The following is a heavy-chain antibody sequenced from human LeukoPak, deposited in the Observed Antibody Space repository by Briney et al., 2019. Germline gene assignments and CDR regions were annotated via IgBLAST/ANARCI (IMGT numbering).Heavy chain of an antibody. Sequence: PGGSLRLSCAASGFTFRTNCLHWVRQVPGKGLVWVSHINSDGSGTSYADSVKGRFTISRDNAKNTLYLQMNSLRVEDTAVYYGGRPRAYDSRNYYFAYWGQGILVTVSS. CDR1: GFTFRTNC. J-gene: IGHJ4*02. CDR3: GRPRAYDSRNYYFAY. CDR2: INSDGSGT. V-gene: IGHV3-74*01. D-gene: IGHD3-22*01.